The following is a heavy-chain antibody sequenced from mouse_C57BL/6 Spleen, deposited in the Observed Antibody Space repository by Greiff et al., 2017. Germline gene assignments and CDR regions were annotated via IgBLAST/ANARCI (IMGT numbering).Heavy chain of an antibody. D-gene: IGHD2-3*01. V-gene: IGHV1-78*01. J-gene: IGHJ3*01. CDR3: ARGGLLRCWFAY. Sequence: VQLQQSDAELVQPGASVKISCTVSGYTFTDHAIHWMHQSPEQGLEWIGYIYPRGGSSKSYDNFKGKATLTADKSCSTAYMQLNSMTSEDSAVYFCARGGLLRCWFAYWGKGTLVTVSA. CDR2: IYPRGGSS. CDR1: GYTFTDHA.